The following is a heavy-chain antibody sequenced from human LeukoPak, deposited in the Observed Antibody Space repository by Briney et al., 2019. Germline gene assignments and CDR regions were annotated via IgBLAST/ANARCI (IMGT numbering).Heavy chain of an antibody. D-gene: IGHD2-15*01. Sequence: SETLSLTCNVSGGSISSNYWSWIRQPPGKGLEWIGYIYYSGSTNYNTSLKSRVTISVDTSKNQFYLRLSSVTAADTAVYYCARENRYCSGGSCYSVASDDAFDIWGQGTMVTVSS. V-gene: IGHV4-59*12. CDR1: GGSISSNY. CDR2: IYYSGST. CDR3: ARENRYCSGGSCYSVASDDAFDI. J-gene: IGHJ3*02.